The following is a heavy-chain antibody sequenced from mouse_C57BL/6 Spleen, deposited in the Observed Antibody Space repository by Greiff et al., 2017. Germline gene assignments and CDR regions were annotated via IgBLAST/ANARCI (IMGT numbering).Heavy chain of an antibody. CDR2: ISYDGSN. V-gene: IGHV3-6*01. Sequence: VQLQQSGPGLVKPSQSLSLTCSVTGYSITSGYYWNWIRQFPGNKLEWMGYISYDGSNNYNPSLKNRISITRDTSKNHFFLKLNSVNTEDTATYYCADYGNYLAMDYWGQGTSVTVSS. D-gene: IGHD2-1*01. CDR1: GYSITSGYY. CDR3: ADYGNYLAMDY. J-gene: IGHJ4*01.